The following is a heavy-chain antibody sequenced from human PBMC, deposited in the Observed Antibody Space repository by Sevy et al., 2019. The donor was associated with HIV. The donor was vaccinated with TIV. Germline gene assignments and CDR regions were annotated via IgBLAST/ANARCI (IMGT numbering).Heavy chain of an antibody. CDR1: GFTFSSYW. CDR3: ARALVVVPAATLGY. CDR2: IKQDGSEK. J-gene: IGHJ4*02. V-gene: IGHV3-7*01. Sequence: GGSLRLSCAASGFTFSSYWMSWVRQAPGKGLEWVANIKQDGSEKYYVDSVKGRFTISRDNAKNSLYLQMNSLRAEDTVVYYCARALVVVPAATLGYWGQGTLVTVSS. D-gene: IGHD2-2*01.